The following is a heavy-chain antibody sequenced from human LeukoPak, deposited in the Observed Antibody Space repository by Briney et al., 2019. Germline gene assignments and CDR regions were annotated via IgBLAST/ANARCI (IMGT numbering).Heavy chain of an antibody. V-gene: IGHV3-7*04. J-gene: IGHJ5*02. Sequence: PGGSLRLSCAASGFTFSSYWMSWVRQAPGKGLEWVAKINQDGSEKYHVDSVKGRFTISRDNAKNSLYLQMNRLRAEDTAVYYCARERDLNWFDPWGQGTLVTVSS. CDR3: ARERDLNWFDP. CDR1: GFTFSSYW. CDR2: INQDGSEK.